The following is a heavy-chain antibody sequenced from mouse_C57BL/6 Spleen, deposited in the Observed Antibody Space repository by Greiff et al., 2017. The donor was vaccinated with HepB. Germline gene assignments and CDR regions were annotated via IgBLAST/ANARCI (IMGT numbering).Heavy chain of an antibody. V-gene: IGHV1-72*01. CDR1: GYTFTSYW. CDR3: VREVTGTWFAY. J-gene: IGHJ3*01. Sequence: QVQLQQPGAELVKPGASVKLSCKASGYTFTSYWMHWVKQRPGRGLAWIGRIDTNSGGTKFNEKFKSKATLTVDKPSSTAYMQLSSLTSEDSAVYYCVREVTGTWFAYWGQGTLVTVSA. CDR2: IDTNSGGT. D-gene: IGHD4-1*01.